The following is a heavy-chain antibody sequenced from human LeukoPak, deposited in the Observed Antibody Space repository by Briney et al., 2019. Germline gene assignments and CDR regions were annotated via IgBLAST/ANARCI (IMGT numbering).Heavy chain of an antibody. V-gene: IGHV1-18*01. CDR1: GYTFTGYC. J-gene: IGHJ4*02. Sequence: ASVKVSCKASGYTFTGYCMSWVRQAPGQGLEWMGWISPYNGNTNYAQKLQGRVTMTSDTSTSTAYMELSRLRSDDTAVYYCARAIAALDYWGQGTLVTVSS. CDR2: ISPYNGNT. D-gene: IGHD6-6*01. CDR3: ARAIAALDY.